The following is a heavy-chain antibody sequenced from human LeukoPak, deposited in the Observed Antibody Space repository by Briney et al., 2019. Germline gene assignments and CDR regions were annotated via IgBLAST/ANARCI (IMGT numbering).Heavy chain of an antibody. J-gene: IGHJ6*02. CDR3: ASGFIVLMSDYYYYGMDV. D-gene: IGHD2-8*01. Sequence: SETLSLTCTVSGGSISSGGYYWSWIRQHPGKGLEWIAYIYYSGSTYYNPSLKSRVTISVDTSKNQFSLKLSSVTAADTAVYYRASGFIVLMSDYYYYGMDVWGQGTTVTVSS. CDR1: GGSISSGGYY. V-gene: IGHV4-31*03. CDR2: IYYSGST.